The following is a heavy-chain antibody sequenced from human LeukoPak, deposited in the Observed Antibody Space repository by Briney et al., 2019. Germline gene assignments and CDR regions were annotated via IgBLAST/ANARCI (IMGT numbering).Heavy chain of an antibody. CDR3: ARQNYYDSSSSPFDY. V-gene: IGHV3-33*01. CDR1: GLTFSSYG. Sequence: HPGGSLRLSCAASGLTFSSYGMHWVRQAPGKGLEWMAVIWYDGSNKYYADSVKGRFTISRDNSKNTLYLQMNSLRAEDTAVYYCARQNYYDSSSSPFDYWGQGTLVTVSS. J-gene: IGHJ4*02. CDR2: IWYDGSNK. D-gene: IGHD3-22*01.